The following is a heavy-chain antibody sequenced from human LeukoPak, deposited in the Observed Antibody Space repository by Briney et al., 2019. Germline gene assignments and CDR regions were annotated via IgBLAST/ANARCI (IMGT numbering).Heavy chain of an antibody. CDR3: ARHSTSSIAARGHFDY. CDR1: GGSISSYY. Sequence: SETLSLTCTVSGGSISSYYWSWIRQPPGEGLEWIGYIYYSGSTNYNPSLKSRVTISVDTSKNQFSLKLSSVTAADTAVYYCARHSTSSIAARGHFDYWGQGTLVTVSS. D-gene: IGHD6-6*01. CDR2: IYYSGST. V-gene: IGHV4-59*08. J-gene: IGHJ4*02.